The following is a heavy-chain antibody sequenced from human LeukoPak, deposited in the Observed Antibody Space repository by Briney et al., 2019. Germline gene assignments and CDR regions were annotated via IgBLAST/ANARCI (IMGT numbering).Heavy chain of an antibody. CDR3: ARTLASDCGGDCYSPHFDY. J-gene: IGHJ4*02. Sequence: PSETLSLTCTVSGGSISSGGYYWSWIRQHPGKGLGWIGYIYYSGSTYYNPSLKSRVTISVDTSKNQFSLKLSSVTAADTAVYYCARTLASDCGGDCYSPHFDYWGQGTLVTVSS. CDR2: IYYSGST. CDR1: GGSISSGGYY. D-gene: IGHD2-21*02. V-gene: IGHV4-31*03.